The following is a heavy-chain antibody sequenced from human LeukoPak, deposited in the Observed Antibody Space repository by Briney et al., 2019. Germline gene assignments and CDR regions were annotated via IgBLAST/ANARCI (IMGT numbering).Heavy chain of an antibody. D-gene: IGHD6-25*01. J-gene: IGHJ4*02. CDR3: ARTTSFTASGYDY. Sequence: ASVKVSRKTSGYTFTNYHINWVRQATGQGLEWMGWMNPNSGDRGYAQKFQGRLSITRDTSISTVYMELSSLRSEDTAVYFCARTTSFTASGYDYWGQGTLVTVSS. CDR2: MNPNSGDR. CDR1: GYTFTNYH. V-gene: IGHV1-8*03.